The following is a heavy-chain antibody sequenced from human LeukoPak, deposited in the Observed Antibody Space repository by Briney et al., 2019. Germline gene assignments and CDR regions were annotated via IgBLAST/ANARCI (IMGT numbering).Heavy chain of an antibody. J-gene: IGHJ4*02. CDR2: ISDDSSFT. Sequence: GGPLRLSCVASGLRFRSYAMNWVRQAPGKGLECISTISDDSSFTYYADSVKGRSAISRDDSKNTLYLQMNNLKVEDTAVYYCAKGRCSGVGCDSFHSWGQGTLVTVSS. CDR1: GLRFRSYA. D-gene: IGHD2-15*01. V-gene: IGHV3-23*01. CDR3: AKGRCSGVGCDSFHS.